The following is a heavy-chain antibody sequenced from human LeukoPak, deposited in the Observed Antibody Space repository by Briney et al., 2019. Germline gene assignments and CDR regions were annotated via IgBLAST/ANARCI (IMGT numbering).Heavy chain of an antibody. D-gene: IGHD1-26*01. J-gene: IGHJ6*03. CDR3: ARYIVGATTGYYYYYYMDV. CDR1: CGPPTSYY. CDR2: IYFSGST. V-gene: IGHV4-59*01. Sequence: PSEALSPSPPAPCGPPTSYYCSWVRPPPPQGLEWDGGIYFSGSTNYNPSLKSRVTISVDTSKNQFSLKLSSVTAADTAVYYCARYIVGATTGYYYYYYMDVWGKGTTVTVSS.